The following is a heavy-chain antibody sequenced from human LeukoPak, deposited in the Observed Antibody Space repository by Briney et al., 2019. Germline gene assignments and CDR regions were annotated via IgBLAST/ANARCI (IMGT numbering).Heavy chain of an antibody. J-gene: IGHJ4*02. CDR2: IGGSGTRT. CDR3: AKYRGFGDSYDS. V-gene: IGHV3-23*01. D-gene: IGHD3-10*01. Sequence: PGGSLRLSCAASGFAFSRNDMSWVRQAPGKRLEWVSSIGGSGTRTYYADSVKGRFTISRDTSKNTLYLQMNSLRAEDAAVYYCAKYRGFGDSYDSWGQGTLVTVSS. CDR1: GFAFSRND.